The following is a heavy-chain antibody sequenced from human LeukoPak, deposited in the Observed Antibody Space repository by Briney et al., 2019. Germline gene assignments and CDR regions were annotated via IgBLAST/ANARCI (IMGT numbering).Heavy chain of an antibody. V-gene: IGHV4-59*08. D-gene: IGHD1-26*01. Sequence: SETLSLTCTVSGGSISGSFWSWIRQPPGKGLEWIGYIYYSGSTNYHPSLKSRLTISVDTSKNQLSLQLSSVTAADSAVYYCARHENGGATVFDFWGQGTLVTVSS. CDR2: IYYSGST. CDR3: ARHENGGATVFDF. J-gene: IGHJ4*02. CDR1: GGSISGSF.